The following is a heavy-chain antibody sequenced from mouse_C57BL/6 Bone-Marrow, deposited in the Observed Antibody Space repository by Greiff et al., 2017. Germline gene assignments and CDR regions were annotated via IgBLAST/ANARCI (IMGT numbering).Heavy chain of an antibody. CDR2: SYPGDGDT. CDR3: ARDIYDFDY. CDR1: CSAVRSSC. D-gene: IGHD1-1*01. J-gene: IGHJ2*01. V-gene: IGHV1-82*01. Sequence: QVQLQQSMAGLVQPAPSVKISCNVTCSAVRSSCDIWVKQRPGTGLEWIGRSYPGDGDTNYNGQFKCKATLTADKSSSTAYMQLSSLTSEDSAVYCCARDIYDFDYRGQGTILTAS.